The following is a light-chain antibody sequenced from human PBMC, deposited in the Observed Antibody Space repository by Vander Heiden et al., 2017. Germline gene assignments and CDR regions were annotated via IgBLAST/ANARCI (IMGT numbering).Light chain of an antibody. CDR2: DAT. V-gene: IGKV1-33*01. CDR3: QRYDNLLFT. Sequence: DIQMTQSPSSLSASVGDRVTITCQATHDISNYLIWYQQKPRKATKLLFYDATYLEAGVPSRFSRSSSRTDFTFTISSLPHEDIATYYCQRYDNLLFTFGPGTKVDIK. J-gene: IGKJ3*01. CDR1: HDISNY.